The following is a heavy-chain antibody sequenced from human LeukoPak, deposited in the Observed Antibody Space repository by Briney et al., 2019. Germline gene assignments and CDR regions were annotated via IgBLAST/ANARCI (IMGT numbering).Heavy chain of an antibody. V-gene: IGHV3-7*04. CDR1: KFTFSNYW. CDR2: INQAGNDK. J-gene: IGHJ4*02. Sequence: GGSLRLSCAASKFTFSNYWMSWVRQPPGKGLEWVAYINQAGNDKKYLYAVKGRFTISRDNAKNSLYLQMNSLRAEDTAVYYCARGTYYYEFWGQGTLVTVSS. CDR3: ARGTYYYEF. D-gene: IGHD3-16*01.